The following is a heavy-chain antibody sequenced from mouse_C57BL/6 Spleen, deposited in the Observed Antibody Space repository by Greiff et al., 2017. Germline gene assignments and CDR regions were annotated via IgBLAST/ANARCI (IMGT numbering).Heavy chain of an antibody. CDR2: IDPETGGT. CDR3: TRSYYGSREYYFDY. J-gene: IGHJ2*01. Sequence: QVQLQQSGAELVRPGASVTLSCKASGYTFTDYEMHWVKQTPVHGLEWIGAIDPETGGTAYNQKFKGKAILTADKSSSTAYMELRSLTSEDSAVYYCTRSYYGSREYYFDYWGQGTTRTVSS. V-gene: IGHV1-15*01. D-gene: IGHD1-1*01. CDR1: GYTFTDYE.